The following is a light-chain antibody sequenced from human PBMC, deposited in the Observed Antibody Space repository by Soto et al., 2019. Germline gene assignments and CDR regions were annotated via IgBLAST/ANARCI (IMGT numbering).Light chain of an antibody. CDR1: QSVSTY. J-gene: IGKJ4*01. Sequence: EILLTQSPATLSLSPGERAALSCRASQSVSTYLAWYQQKPGQAPRLLIYDASNRATGIPARFSGSGSGTDFTLTISSLEPEDFVVYYCQQRSNWPLTFGGGTQVEIK. V-gene: IGKV3-11*01. CDR3: QQRSNWPLT. CDR2: DAS.